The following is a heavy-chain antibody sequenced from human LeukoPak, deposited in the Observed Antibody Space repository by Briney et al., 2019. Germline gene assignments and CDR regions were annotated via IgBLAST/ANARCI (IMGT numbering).Heavy chain of an antibody. V-gene: IGHV1-18*01. J-gene: IGHJ4*02. CDR3: ARVFRSSSWTKFDY. Sequence: ASVKVSCKASGYTFTSYGISWVRQAPGQGLEWMGWISAYNDNTNYAQRLQGRVTMTTDTSTSTAYMELRSLRSDDTAVYYCARVFRSSSWTKFDYWGQGTLVTVPS. CDR1: GYTFTSYG. CDR2: ISAYNDNT. D-gene: IGHD6-13*01.